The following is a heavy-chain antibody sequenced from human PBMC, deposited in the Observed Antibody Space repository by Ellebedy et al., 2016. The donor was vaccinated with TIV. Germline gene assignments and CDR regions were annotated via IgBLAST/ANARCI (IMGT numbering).Heavy chain of an antibody. CDR1: GGSISSSSYY. D-gene: IGHD3-9*01. V-gene: IGHV4-39*07. CDR3: ARAHDILLRWFDP. CDR2: IYYSGST. Sequence: SETLSLXXTVSGGSISSSSYYWGWIRQPPGKGLEWIGSIYYSGSTYYNPSLKSRVTISVDTSKNQFSLKLSSVTAADTAVYYCARAHDILLRWFDPWGQGTLVTVSS. J-gene: IGHJ5*02.